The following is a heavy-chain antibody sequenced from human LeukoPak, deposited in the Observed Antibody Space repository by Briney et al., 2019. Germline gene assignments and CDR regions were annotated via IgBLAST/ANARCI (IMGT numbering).Heavy chain of an antibody. Sequence: GASVKVSCKASGYTFTSYYMHWVRQAPGQGLEWMGIINPSGGSTSYAQKFQGRVTMTRDTSTGTVYMELSSLRSEDTAVYYCATGKMATKVWDYFDYWGQGTLVTVSS. CDR2: INPSGGST. V-gene: IGHV1-46*03. CDR3: ATGKMATKVWDYFDY. D-gene: IGHD5-24*01. J-gene: IGHJ4*02. CDR1: GYTFTSYY.